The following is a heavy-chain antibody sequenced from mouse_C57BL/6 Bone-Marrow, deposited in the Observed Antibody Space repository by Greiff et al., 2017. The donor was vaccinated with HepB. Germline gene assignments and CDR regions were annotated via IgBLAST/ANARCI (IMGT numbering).Heavy chain of an antibody. V-gene: IGHV1-42*01. Sequence: VQLQQSGPELVKPGASVKISCKASGYSFTGYYMNWVKQSPEKSLEWIGEINPSTGGTTYNQKLKDQATFTVDKSSITAYMQLKSLTSEDSAVYYCARGTTVVPPAWVAYWGQGTLVTVSA. CDR2: INPSTGGT. CDR3: ARGTTVVPPAWVAY. CDR1: GYSFTGYY. J-gene: IGHJ3*01. D-gene: IGHD1-1*01.